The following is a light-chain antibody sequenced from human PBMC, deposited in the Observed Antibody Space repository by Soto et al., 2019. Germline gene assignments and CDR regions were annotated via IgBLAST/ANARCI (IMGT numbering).Light chain of an antibody. CDR1: QRISTF. CDR3: QQSYRLPLT. J-gene: IGKJ4*01. CDR2: SAS. V-gene: IGKV1-39*01. Sequence: DIQMTQSPSSLSAFVGDSVTITCHASQRISTFLNLYHQKPGKAPKLLIYSASYLQSGVPSNFSGSGSGTDFTLSIVTLQPEDFGTYFCQQSYRLPLTFGGGTK.